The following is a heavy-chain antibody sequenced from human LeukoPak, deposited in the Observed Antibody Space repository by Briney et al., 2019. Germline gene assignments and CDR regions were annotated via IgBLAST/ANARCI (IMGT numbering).Heavy chain of an antibody. V-gene: IGHV5-10-1*04. D-gene: IGHD4-17*01. Sequence: GESLQISCKGSGYSFTSYWIGWVRQVPGKGLEWMGRIYPSDSYTNYSPSFQGQVTISADKSISTAYLQWSSLKAPDTAMYYCARQKATVTPSFDYWGQGTLVTVS. CDR3: ARQKATVTPSFDY. CDR1: GYSFTSYW. J-gene: IGHJ4*02. CDR2: IYPSDSYT.